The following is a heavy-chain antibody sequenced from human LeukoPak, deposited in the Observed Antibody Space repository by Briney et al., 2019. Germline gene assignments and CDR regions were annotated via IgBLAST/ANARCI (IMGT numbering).Heavy chain of an antibody. D-gene: IGHD2-15*01. CDR3: AKDSTYCSGGSCYRNAFDI. CDR2: INTDGSST. V-gene: IGHV3-74*01. Sequence: GGSLRLSCAASGFTFSSYWMHWVRQAPGKGLVWVSRINTDGSSTSYADSVKGRFTISRDNAKNTLYLQMNSLRAEDTAVYYCAKDSTYCSGGSCYRNAFDIWGQGTMVTVSS. J-gene: IGHJ3*02. CDR1: GFTFSSYW.